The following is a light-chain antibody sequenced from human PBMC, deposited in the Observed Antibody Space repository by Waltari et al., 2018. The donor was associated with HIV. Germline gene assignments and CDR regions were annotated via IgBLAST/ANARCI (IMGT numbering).Light chain of an antibody. J-gene: IGLJ3*02. CDR3: GTWDSGLSAVV. CDR1: SSNIGNNY. Sequence: QSVLTQPPSASGTPGQRVTISCSGSSSNIGNNYVSWYQQLPGTAPKLLIYDNNKRPSGIPDRFSGSKSGPSATLGITGLQTGDEADYYCGTWDSGLSAVVFGGGTK. V-gene: IGLV1-51*01. CDR2: DNN.